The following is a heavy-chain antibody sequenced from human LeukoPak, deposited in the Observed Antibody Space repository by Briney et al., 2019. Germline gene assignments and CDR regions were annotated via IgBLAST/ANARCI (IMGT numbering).Heavy chain of an antibody. V-gene: IGHV4-4*07. J-gene: IGHJ4*02. Sequence: SETLSLTCIVSGGSVSSYYWSWIRQPTGKGLEWIGRIYTSGSNYNPSLKSRVTMSMDTSKNQFSLNLSSLTAADTAVYYCARVQGDYSNFHFDYWGQGTLVTVSS. CDR3: ARVQGDYSNFHFDY. CDR1: GGSVSSYY. D-gene: IGHD4-11*01. CDR2: IYTSGS.